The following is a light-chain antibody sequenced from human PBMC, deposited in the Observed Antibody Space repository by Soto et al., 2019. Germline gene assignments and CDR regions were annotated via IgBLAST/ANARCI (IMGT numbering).Light chain of an antibody. J-gene: IGKJ2*01. CDR1: QSVLYSSNNKNY. CDR3: QQYESTPPT. Sequence: DIVMTQSPDSLAVSLGERATINCKSSQSVLYSSNNKNYLAWYQQRPGQPPKLLIYWASTRESGVPDRFSGSGSWTDFTLTITSLQAEDVAVYYCQQYESTPPTCGQGTKLEIK. V-gene: IGKV4-1*01. CDR2: WAS.